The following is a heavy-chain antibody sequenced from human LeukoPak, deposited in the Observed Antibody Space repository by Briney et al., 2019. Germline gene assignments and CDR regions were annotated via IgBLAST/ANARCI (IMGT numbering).Heavy chain of an antibody. D-gene: IGHD1-14*01. CDR3: ARDKRIRGMDV. CDR2: ISYDGSNK. Sequence: GGSLRLSCAASGFTFSSYAMHWVRQAPGKGLEWVAVISYDGSNKYYADSVKGRFTISRDNFKNTLYLQMNSLRAEDTAVYYCARDKRIRGMDVWGQGTTVTVSS. J-gene: IGHJ6*02. V-gene: IGHV3-30-3*01. CDR1: GFTFSSYA.